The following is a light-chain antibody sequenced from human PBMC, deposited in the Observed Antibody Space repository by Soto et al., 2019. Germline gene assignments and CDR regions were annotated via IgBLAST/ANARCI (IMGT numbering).Light chain of an antibody. V-gene: IGKV3-11*01. CDR3: QQRFNWLVT. J-gene: IGKJ5*01. CDR2: DAS. CDR1: QSINNY. Sequence: EIVLTQSPVTLSLSPGERATLSCRASQSINNYLAWYQQKPGQAPRLLIYDASNRATGIPARFSGSGSGTDFTLTIGSLEPEDFAVYYCQQRFNWLVTFGQGTRLEIK.